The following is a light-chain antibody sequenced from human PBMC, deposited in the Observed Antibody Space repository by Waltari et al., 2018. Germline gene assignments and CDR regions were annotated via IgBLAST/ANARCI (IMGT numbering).Light chain of an antibody. V-gene: IGKV1-39*01. Sequence: DIQMTQSPSSLSASVGDRVTITCRASQSISHYLNWYQQKPGEAPKLLIYAASRLQSGVPSRFSGGGSGTDFALTINSLQPEDFATYYCQQSYSTLPFTFGPGTKVDLK. J-gene: IGKJ3*01. CDR2: AAS. CDR1: QSISHY. CDR3: QQSYSTLPFT.